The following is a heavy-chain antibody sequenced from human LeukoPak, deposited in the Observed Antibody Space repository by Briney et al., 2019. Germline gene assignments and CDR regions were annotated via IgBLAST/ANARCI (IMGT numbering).Heavy chain of an antibody. CDR1: GYTFTDYY. D-gene: IGHD2-2*02. V-gene: IGHV1-2*02. Sequence: ASVKDSCKASGYTFTDYYMHWVRQARGQGLEGMGWIDPRSGGTNFARKFQGRVTMTRDTSISTAYMELSRLTSDDTAVYYCTSSDYTSSDYWGQGTLVTVSS. CDR3: TSSDYTSSDY. J-gene: IGHJ4*02. CDR2: IDPRSGGT.